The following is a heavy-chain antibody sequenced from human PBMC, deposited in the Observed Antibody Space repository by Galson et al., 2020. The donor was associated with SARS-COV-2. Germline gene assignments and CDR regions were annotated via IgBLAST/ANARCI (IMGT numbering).Heavy chain of an antibody. CDR2: INPNSGGT. CDR1: GYTFTGYY. CDR3: ARVGAHWAVAGTENWFDP. Sequence: ASVKVSCKASGYTFTGYYMHWVRQAPGQGLEWMGWINPNSGGTNYAQKFQGRVTMTRDTSISTAYMELSRLRSDDTAVYYCARVGAHWAVAGTENWFDPWGQGTLVTVSS. D-gene: IGHD6-19*01. J-gene: IGHJ5*02. V-gene: IGHV1-2*02.